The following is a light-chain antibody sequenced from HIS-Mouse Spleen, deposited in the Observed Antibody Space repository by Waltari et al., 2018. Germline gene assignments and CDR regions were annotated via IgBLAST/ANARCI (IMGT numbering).Light chain of an antibody. CDR3: CSYAGSSTYV. J-gene: IGLJ1*01. CDR1: SSDVGSYHL. CDR2: EGS. Sequence: QSALTQPASVSGSPGQSITISCTGTSSDVGSYHLVSWYQQHPGKAPKLMIYEGSKPPSGVSNRFSGSKSGNTASLTISGLQAEDEADYYCCSYAGSSTYVFGTGTKVTVL. V-gene: IGLV2-23*01.